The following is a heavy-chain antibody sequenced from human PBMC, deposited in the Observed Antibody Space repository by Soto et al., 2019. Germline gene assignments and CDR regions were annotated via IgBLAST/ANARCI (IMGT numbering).Heavy chain of an antibody. CDR1: AFIVDSTY. Sequence: EVQLVESGGGLVQPGGSLRLSCTTSAFIVDSTYMHWVRQAPGKGLEWVAVITVGGDTYYSDSVRGRSTLSRDTSKNTLNLHVHSLKVEDTAVYYFCRGLGYLIGDWGQGALVAVSS. CDR2: ITVGGDT. D-gene: IGHD5-18*01. CDR3: CRGLGYLIGD. J-gene: IGHJ4*02. V-gene: IGHV3-66*01.